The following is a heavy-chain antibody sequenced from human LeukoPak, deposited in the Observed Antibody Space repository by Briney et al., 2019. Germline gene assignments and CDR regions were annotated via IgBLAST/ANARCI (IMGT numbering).Heavy chain of an antibody. V-gene: IGHV1-69*13. CDR2: IIPILGTA. CDR1: GGTFSSYA. CDR3: ARSPRTYYYYMDV. Sequence: GASVKVSCKASGGTFSSYAISWVRQAPGQGLEWMGGIIPILGTANYAQKLQGRVTITADESTSTAYMELSSLRSEDTAVYYCARSPRTYYYYMDVWGKGTTVTISS. J-gene: IGHJ6*03.